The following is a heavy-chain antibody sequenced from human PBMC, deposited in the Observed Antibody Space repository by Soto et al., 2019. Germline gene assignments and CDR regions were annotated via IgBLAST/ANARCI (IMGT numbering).Heavy chain of an antibody. D-gene: IGHD4-17*01. CDR3: ARESPHYGDYGDY. CDR2: IYYSGST. J-gene: IGHJ4*02. CDR1: GGSISSGDYY. V-gene: IGHV4-30-4*01. Sequence: ASETLSLTCTVSGGSISSGDYYWSWIRQPPGKGLEWIGYIYYSGSTYYNPSLKSRVTISVDTSKNQFSLKLSSVTAADTAVYYCARESPHYGDYGDYWGQGTLVTVSS.